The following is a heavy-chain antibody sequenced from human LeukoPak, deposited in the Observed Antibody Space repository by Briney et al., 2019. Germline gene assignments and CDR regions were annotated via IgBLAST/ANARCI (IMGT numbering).Heavy chain of an antibody. CDR1: DGSISSYNW. CDR3: ARGQSGTYGTFDY. V-gene: IGHV4-4*02. CDR2: IFHSGST. D-gene: IGHD1-26*01. J-gene: IGHJ4*02. Sequence: SETLSLTCAVSDGSISSYNWWSWVRQPPGKGLEWIGEIFHSGSTNYNPSLKSRVTISVDKSKNQFSLKLSSVTAADTAICYCARGQSGTYGTFDYWGQGTLVTVSS.